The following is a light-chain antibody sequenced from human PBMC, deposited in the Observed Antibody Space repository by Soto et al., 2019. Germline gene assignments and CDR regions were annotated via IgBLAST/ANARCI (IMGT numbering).Light chain of an antibody. V-gene: IGKV1-5*03. Sequence: DIQMTQSPSTLSASVGDRITITCRASQSISRWLAWHQQKPGKAPKLLIYRTSTLESGVPSRFSGSGSGTEFTLTISSLQPDDFATYHCQQYVTFPRTFGHGTKVDIK. J-gene: IGKJ1*01. CDR3: QQYVTFPRT. CDR2: RTS. CDR1: QSISRW.